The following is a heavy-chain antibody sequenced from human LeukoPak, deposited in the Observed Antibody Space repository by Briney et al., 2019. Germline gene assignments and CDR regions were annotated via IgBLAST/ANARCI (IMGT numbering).Heavy chain of an antibody. D-gene: IGHD1-26*01. CDR2: IIPIFGIG. J-gene: IGHJ4*02. Sequence: GASEKVSCKASGGTFSTYAINWVRQAPGQGLQWMGGIIPIFGIGKYAQRFQGRVTITADESTSTAYIEVSSLESEDTAVYYCARGAKSGSYRNFDYWGQGTVVTVSP. CDR3: ARGAKSGSYRNFDY. V-gene: IGHV1-69*13. CDR1: GGTFSTYA.